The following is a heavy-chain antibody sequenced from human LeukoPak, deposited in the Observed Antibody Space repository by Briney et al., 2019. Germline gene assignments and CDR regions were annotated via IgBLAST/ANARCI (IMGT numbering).Heavy chain of an antibody. CDR1: GFTFSSYW. Sequence: GGSLRLSCAASGFTFSSYWMSWVSQAPGKGLEWVANIKQDGSEKYYVDSVKGRFTISRDNAKNSLYLQMNSLRAEDTAVYYCARDGEGYCSGGSCYNLDYWGQGTLVTVSS. J-gene: IGHJ4*02. V-gene: IGHV3-7*01. CDR2: IKQDGSEK. D-gene: IGHD2-15*01. CDR3: ARDGEGYCSGGSCYNLDY.